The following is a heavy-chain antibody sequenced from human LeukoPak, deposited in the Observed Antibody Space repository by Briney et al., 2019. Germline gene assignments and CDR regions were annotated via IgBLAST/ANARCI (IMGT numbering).Heavy chain of an antibody. V-gene: IGHV3-21*01. J-gene: IGHJ4*02. CDR3: ARDLLGSSSSLDY. CDR1: GFTFSSYS. D-gene: IGHD6-13*01. CDR2: ISSSSSYI. Sequence: GGSLRLSCAASGFTFSSYSMNWVRQAPGKGLEWVSSISSSSSYIYYADSVKGRFTISRDNAKNSLYLQMNSLRAEDTAVYYCARDLLGSSSSLDYWGQGTLVTDSS.